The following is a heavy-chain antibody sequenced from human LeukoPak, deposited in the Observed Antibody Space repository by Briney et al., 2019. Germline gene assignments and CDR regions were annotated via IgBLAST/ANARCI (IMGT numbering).Heavy chain of an antibody. CDR3: GLGSGRTDFDY. V-gene: IGHV3-15*01. CDR1: GFTFTNAW. Sequence: GGSLRLSCAASGFTFTNAWMSWVRQAPGKGLEWVGRIKSKNDDETTDYAAPVKGRFTISRDDSKNTVYLQMNSLKTEDTAVYYCGLGSGRTDFDYWGQGTLVTVSS. D-gene: IGHD3-10*01. J-gene: IGHJ4*02. CDR2: IKSKNDDETT.